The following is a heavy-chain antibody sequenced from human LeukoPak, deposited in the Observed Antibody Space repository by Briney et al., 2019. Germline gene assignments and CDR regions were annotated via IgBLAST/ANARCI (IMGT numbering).Heavy chain of an antibody. D-gene: IGHD2-2*01. CDR1: GGSVSSGTYY. CDR2: IYTGEST. J-gene: IGHJ3*02. CDR3: ARDDWTYCSSTTCPDAYI. Sequence: MASQTLSLTCTVSGGSVSSGTYYWSWIRQPAGKGLEWIGHIYTGESTNYNPSLKSRVTISVDTSKNQFSLKLTSVTATDTAVYYCARDDWTYCSSTTCPDAYIWGQGTMVTVSS. V-gene: IGHV4-61*09.